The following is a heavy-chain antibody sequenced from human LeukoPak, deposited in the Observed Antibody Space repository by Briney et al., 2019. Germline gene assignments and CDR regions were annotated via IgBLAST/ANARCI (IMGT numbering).Heavy chain of an antibody. CDR3: ARDYDFWSGYSG. CDR1: GGSISSSNYY. Sequence: KPSETLSLTCTVSGGSISSSNYYWGWIRQPPGKGLEWIGSIYHSGSTYYNPSLKSRVTISVDTSKNQFSLKLSSVTAADTAVYYCARDYDFWSGYSGWGQGTLVTVSS. D-gene: IGHD3-3*01. J-gene: IGHJ4*02. V-gene: IGHV4-39*07. CDR2: IYHSGST.